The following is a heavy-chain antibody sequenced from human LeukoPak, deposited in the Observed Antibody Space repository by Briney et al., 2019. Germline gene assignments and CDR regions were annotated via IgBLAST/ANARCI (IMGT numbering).Heavy chain of an antibody. V-gene: IGHV1-2*04. J-gene: IGHJ4*02. D-gene: IGHD2-15*01. Sequence: ASVKVSFKASGYTSTGYYMHWVRQAPGQGLEWMGWINPNSGGTNYAQKFQGWVTMTRDTSISTAYMELSRLRSDDTAVYYCCISASCSGGSCGFDYWGQGTLVTVSS. CDR2: INPNSGGT. CDR3: CISASCSGGSCGFDY. CDR1: GYTSTGYY.